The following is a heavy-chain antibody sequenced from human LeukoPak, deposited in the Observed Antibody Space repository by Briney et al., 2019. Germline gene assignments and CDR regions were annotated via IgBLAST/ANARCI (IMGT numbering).Heavy chain of an antibody. CDR1: GFTFRSYE. D-gene: IGHD4-23*01. V-gene: IGHV3-48*03. CDR2: ISSSGSTI. CDR3: ARFGYGGKVDY. Sequence: GGSLRLSCAASGFTFRSYEMNWVRQVPGKGLEWVSYISSSGSTIYYADSVKGRFTISRDNAKNSLFLQTNSPRAEDTALYYCARFGYGGKVDYWGQGTLVTVSS. J-gene: IGHJ4*02.